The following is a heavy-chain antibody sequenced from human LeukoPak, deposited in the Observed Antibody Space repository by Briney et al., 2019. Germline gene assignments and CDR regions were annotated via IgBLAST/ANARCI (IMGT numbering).Heavy chain of an antibody. CDR2: IWYDGSNK. Sequence: GRSLRLSCAASGFTFSSYGMHWVRQAPGKGLEWVAVIWYDGSNKYYADSGKGRFTISRDNSKNTLYLQINSLRAEDTAVYYCARVAVAGSRTQYYFDYWGQGTLVTVSS. CDR1: GFTFSSYG. D-gene: IGHD6-19*01. V-gene: IGHV3-33*01. CDR3: ARVAVAGSRTQYYFDY. J-gene: IGHJ4*02.